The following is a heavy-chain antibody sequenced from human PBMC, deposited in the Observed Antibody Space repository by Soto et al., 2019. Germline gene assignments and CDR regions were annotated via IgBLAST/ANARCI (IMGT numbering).Heavy chain of an antibody. CDR1: GFTFSSYG. CDR2: ISYDVSNK. J-gene: IGHJ4*02. CDR3: AKAPYSGYEIDY. D-gene: IGHD5-12*01. Sequence: QVQLVESGGGVVQPGRSLRLSCAASGFTFSSYGMHWVRQAPGKGLEWVAVISYDVSNKYYADSVKVRFTISRDNSKNTLHLQMNSLRAEDTAVYYCAKAPYSGYEIDYWGQGTLVTVSS. V-gene: IGHV3-30*18.